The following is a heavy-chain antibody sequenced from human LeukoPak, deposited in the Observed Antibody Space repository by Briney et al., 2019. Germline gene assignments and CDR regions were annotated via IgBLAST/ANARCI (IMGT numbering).Heavy chain of an antibody. Sequence: KPTETLSLTCTVSGGSISSYYWSWIRQPPGRGLEWIGYIYSSGTTNYNPSLKSRVSISVDTSKSRFSLKLSSVTAADTAVYYCARGPTKNYFDSWGQGTVVTVSS. J-gene: IGHJ4*02. CDR3: ARGPTKNYFDS. CDR2: IYSSGTT. CDR1: GGSISSYY. V-gene: IGHV4-59*01.